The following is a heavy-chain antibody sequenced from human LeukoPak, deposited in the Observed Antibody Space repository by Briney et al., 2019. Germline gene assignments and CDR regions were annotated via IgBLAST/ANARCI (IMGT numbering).Heavy chain of an antibody. J-gene: IGHJ3*02. CDR1: GGSISSGGYS. V-gene: IGHV4-30-2*01. D-gene: IGHD2-15*01. CDR2: IYHSGST. Sequence: SETLSLTCAVSGGSISSGGYSWSWIRQPPGKGLEWIGYIYHSGSTYYNPSLKSRVTISVDRSKNQFSLKLSSVTAADTAVYYCARALLIKGDAFDIWGQGTMVTVSS. CDR3: ARALLIKGDAFDI.